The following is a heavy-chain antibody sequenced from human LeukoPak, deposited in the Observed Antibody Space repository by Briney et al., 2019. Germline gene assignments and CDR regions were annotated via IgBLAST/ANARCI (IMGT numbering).Heavy chain of an antibody. CDR1: GYTFTSYG. J-gene: IGHJ6*02. CDR3: ARWEVSSSSPPFNAANYGMDV. Sequence: ASVKVSCKASGYTFTSYGISWVRQAPGQGLEWMGGIIPIFGTANYAQKFQGRVTITADESTSTAYMELSSLRSEDTAVYYCARWEVSSSSPPFNAANYGMDVWGQGTTVTVSS. V-gene: IGHV1-69*13. CDR2: IIPIFGTA. D-gene: IGHD6-6*01.